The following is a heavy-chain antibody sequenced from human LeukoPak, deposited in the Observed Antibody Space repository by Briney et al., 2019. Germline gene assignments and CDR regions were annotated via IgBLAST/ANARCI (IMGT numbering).Heavy chain of an antibody. D-gene: IGHD6-13*01. J-gene: IGHJ4*02. CDR1: XXTFSSYA. CDR3: AKAVWDTAAAGPHHPDY. CDR2: ISGSGGST. Sequence: GGSXRXXXXXXXXTFSSYAMSWVRQAPGKGLEWVSAISGSGGSTYYADSVKGRFTISSDNSKNTLYLQMNSLRAEDTAVYYCAKAVWDTAAAGPHHPDYWGQGTLVTVSS. V-gene: IGHV3-23*01.